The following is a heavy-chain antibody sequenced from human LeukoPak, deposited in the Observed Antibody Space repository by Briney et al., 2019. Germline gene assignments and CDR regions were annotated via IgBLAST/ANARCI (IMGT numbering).Heavy chain of an antibody. J-gene: IGHJ4*02. CDR3: AKGGKESDY. D-gene: IGHD3-10*01. V-gene: IGHV3-23*01. CDR2: IINSGSGT. CDR1: GFTFSSYA. Sequence: GGALRLSCAASGFTFSSYAMSWVRQAAGKGLEWVSAIINSGSGTYYVDSVKGRITTSRDNSKNTLYLQMSSLRAEDTAVYYCAKGGKESDYWGQGTLVTVSS.